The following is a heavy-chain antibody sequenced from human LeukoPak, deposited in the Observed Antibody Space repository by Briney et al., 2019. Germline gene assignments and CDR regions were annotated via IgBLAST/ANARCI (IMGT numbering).Heavy chain of an antibody. CDR2: IRGKDGTT. V-gene: IGHV3-49*04. CDR1: GFTFGDYS. Sequence: PGGSLRLSCTASGFTFGDYSMTWVRQAPGRGLEWVGFIRGKDGTTEYAASVRGRFSISRDDSKRIAHLQMNSLRTEDTAVYYCNRWHMGGVSYSNVWGQGTLVTVSS. D-gene: IGHD1-26*01. J-gene: IGHJ1*01. CDR3: NRWHMGGVSYSNV.